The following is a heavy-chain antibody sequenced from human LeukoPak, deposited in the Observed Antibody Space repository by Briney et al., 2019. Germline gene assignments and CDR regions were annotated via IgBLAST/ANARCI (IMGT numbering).Heavy chain of an antibody. CDR3: ARVDYHSFDY. CDR2: IYYSGST. V-gene: IGHV4-31*03. D-gene: IGHD3-9*01. CDR1: GGSISSGGYY. J-gene: IGHJ4*02. Sequence: SENLSLNCTVSGGSISSGGYYWSWIRQHPGKGLEWIGYIYYSGSTYYNPSLKSRVTISVDTSKNQFSLKLSSVTAADTAVYYCARVDYHSFDYWGQGTLVTVSS.